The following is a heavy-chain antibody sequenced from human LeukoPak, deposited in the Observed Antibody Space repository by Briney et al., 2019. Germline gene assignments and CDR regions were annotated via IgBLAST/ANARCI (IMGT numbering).Heavy chain of an antibody. CDR3: ARGISTYWFDP. CDR1: GGSFSEYY. V-gene: IGHV4-34*01. D-gene: IGHD3-3*02. CDR2: INHSGST. Sequence: SETLSLTCSVFGGSFSEYYWSWIRQPPGKGLEWIGEINHSGSTNYNPSLKSRVTISVDTSKNQISLILNSVTAADTAVYYCARGISTYWFDPWGQGTLVIVSS. J-gene: IGHJ5*02.